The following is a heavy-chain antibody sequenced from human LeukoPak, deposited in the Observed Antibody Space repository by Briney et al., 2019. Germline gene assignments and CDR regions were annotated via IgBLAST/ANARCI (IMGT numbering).Heavy chain of an antibody. CDR3: AGDYRGSLDY. Sequence: SETLSLTCTVSGGSISSSSYYWGWIRQPPGKGLEWIGSIYYSGSTYCNPSLKSRVTISVDTSKNQFSLKLTSVTAADTAVYYCAGDYRGSLDYWGQGTLVTVSS. CDR2: IYYSGST. CDR1: GGSISSSSYY. D-gene: IGHD3-10*01. V-gene: IGHV4-39*07. J-gene: IGHJ4*02.